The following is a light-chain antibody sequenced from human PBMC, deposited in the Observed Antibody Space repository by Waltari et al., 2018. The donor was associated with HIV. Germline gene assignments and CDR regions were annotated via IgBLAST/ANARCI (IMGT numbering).Light chain of an antibody. CDR1: QSLRNSY. J-gene: IGKJ1*01. Sequence: EVVLTQSPGTLSLSPGESANLSCRASQSLRNSYLAWYQQKPGQAPRLLIYDASSRATDIPDKFSGSGSGTDFTLTISKLEPEDFAVYYCQQYVSSPCTFGQGTKVEIK. V-gene: IGKV3-20*01. CDR3: QQYVSSPCT. CDR2: DAS.